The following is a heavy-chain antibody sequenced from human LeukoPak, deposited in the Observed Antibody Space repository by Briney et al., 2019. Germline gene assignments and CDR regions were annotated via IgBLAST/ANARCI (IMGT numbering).Heavy chain of an antibody. V-gene: IGHV3-23*01. Sequence: PGGSLRLSCAGSGFTFSSYAMSWVRQAPGKGLEWVSAISGSGGSTYYADSVKGRFTISRDNSKNTLYLQMNSLRAEDTAVYYCAKEGMTTVTTSGVSDYWGQGTLVTVSS. CDR1: GFTFSSYA. CDR2: ISGSGGST. CDR3: AKEGMTTVTTSGVSDY. D-gene: IGHD4-17*01. J-gene: IGHJ4*02.